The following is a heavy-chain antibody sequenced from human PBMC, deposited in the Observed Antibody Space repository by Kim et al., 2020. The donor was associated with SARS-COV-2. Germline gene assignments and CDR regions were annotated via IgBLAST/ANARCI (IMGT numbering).Heavy chain of an antibody. Sequence: SETLSLTCAVYGGSFSGYYWSWIRQPPGKGLEWIGEINHSGSTNYNPSLKSRVTISVDTSKNQFSLKLSSVTAADTAVYYCARAAQITTKYFDYWGQGTLVTVSS. J-gene: IGHJ4*02. V-gene: IGHV4-34*01. D-gene: IGHD1-20*01. CDR3: ARAAQITTKYFDY. CDR2: INHSGST. CDR1: GGSFSGYY.